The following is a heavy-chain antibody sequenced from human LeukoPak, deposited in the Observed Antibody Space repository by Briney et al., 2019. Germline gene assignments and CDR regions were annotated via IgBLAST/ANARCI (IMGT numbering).Heavy chain of an antibody. V-gene: IGHV3-9*01. J-gene: IGHJ5*02. Sequence: PGGSLRLSCAASGFTFDDYAMHWVRQAPGKGLEWVSGISWNSGSIGYADSVKGRFTISRDNAKNSLYLQMNSLRAEDTAVYYCARERMVATNWFDPWGQGTLVTVSS. CDR2: ISWNSGSI. CDR1: GFTFDDYA. CDR3: ARERMVATNWFDP. D-gene: IGHD5-12*01.